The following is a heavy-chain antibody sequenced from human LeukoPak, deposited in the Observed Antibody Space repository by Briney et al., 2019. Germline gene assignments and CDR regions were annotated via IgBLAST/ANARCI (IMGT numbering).Heavy chain of an antibody. CDR1: GGSFSGYY. Sequence: PSETLSLTCAVYGGSFSGYYWSWIRQPPGKGLEWIGEINHSGSTNYNPSLKSRVTISVDTSKNQFSLKLSSVTAADTAVYYCARGGPYFDYWGQGTLVTVSS. CDR3: ARGGPYFDY. CDR2: INHSGST. V-gene: IGHV4-34*01. J-gene: IGHJ4*02.